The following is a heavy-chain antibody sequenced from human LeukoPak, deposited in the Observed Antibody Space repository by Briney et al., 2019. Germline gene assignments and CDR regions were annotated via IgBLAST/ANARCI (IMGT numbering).Heavy chain of an antibody. Sequence: SETLSLTCAVSGVSISGGGSYWSWIRQPPGEGLEWIGYIYYSGSTNYNPSLKSRVTISVDTSKNQFSLKLSSVTAADTAVYYCARVVHYGDNWFDPWGQGTLVTVSS. V-gene: IGHV4-61*08. CDR1: GVSISGGGSY. J-gene: IGHJ5*02. D-gene: IGHD4-17*01. CDR3: ARVVHYGDNWFDP. CDR2: IYYSGST.